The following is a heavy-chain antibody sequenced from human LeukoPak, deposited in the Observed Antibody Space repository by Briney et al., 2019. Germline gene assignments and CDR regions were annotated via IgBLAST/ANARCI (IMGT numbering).Heavy chain of an antibody. Sequence: SETLSLTCAVYGGSFSGYYWSWIRQPPGKGLEWIGEINHSGSTNYNPSLKSRVTISVDTSKNQFSLKLSSVTAADTGVYYCARSVEGYCRGGSCYSYSYYMDVWGKGTTVTVSS. CDR2: INHSGST. CDR3: ARSVEGYCRGGSCYSYSYYMDV. CDR1: GGSFSGYY. D-gene: IGHD2-15*01. V-gene: IGHV4-34*01. J-gene: IGHJ6*03.